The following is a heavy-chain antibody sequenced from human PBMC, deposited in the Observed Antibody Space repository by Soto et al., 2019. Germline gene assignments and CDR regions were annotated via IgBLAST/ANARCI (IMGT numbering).Heavy chain of an antibody. J-gene: IGHJ5*02. CDR2: ISAYNGNT. V-gene: IGHV1-18*01. Sequence: QVQLVQSGAEVKKPGASVKVSCKASGYTFTSYGISWVRQAPGQGLEWMGWISAYNGNTNYAQTLQGRVTMTTDTSTSTASMELRSLRSDDTDVYYCASDRVRQQLVYDWFDTWGQGTLVTVSS. CDR3: ASDRVRQQLVYDWFDT. CDR1: GYTFTSYG. D-gene: IGHD6-13*01.